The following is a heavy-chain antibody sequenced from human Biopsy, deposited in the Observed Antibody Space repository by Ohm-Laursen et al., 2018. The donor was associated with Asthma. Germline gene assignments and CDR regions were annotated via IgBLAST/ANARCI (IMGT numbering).Heavy chain of an antibody. J-gene: IGHJ6*02. D-gene: IGHD5-12*01. CDR3: ARGYSGSDRIVYYYSGLEV. V-gene: IGHV1-69*01. CDR2: LIPVLGTP. CDR1: GDSFSNYA. Sequence: SSVKVSCKASGDSFSNYAISRVRQAPGQGLEWMGGLIPVLGTPDHAQMFEGRVTITADESTSTAYMELSSLSSEDTAVYYCARGYSGSDRIVYYYSGLEVWGQGTTVTVAS.